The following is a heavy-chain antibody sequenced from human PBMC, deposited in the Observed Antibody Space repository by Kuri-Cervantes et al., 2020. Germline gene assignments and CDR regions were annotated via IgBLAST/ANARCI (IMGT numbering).Heavy chain of an antibody. CDR3: ARRFTGDRYFDL. CDR2: IYYSGST. J-gene: IGHJ2*01. CDR1: GGSISSGGYY. V-gene: IGHV4-31*03. D-gene: IGHD7-27*01. Sequence: SETLSLTCTVSGGSISSGGYYWSWIRQHPGKGLEWIGYIYYSGSTYYNPSLKSRVTISVDTSKNQFSLKLSSVTAVDTAVYYCARRFTGDRYFDLWGRGTLVTVSS.